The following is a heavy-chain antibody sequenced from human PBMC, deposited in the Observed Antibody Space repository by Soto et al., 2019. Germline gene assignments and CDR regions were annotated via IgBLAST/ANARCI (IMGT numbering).Heavy chain of an antibody. J-gene: IGHJ4*02. CDR1: GFSLSTTGEG. D-gene: IGHD3-22*01. CDR2: IYWNDDK. CDR3: AHRSSLTLYGTSGYIFDS. Sequence: QVTLKESGRPLVRPTQTLTLTCTFSGFSLSTTGEGVAWIRQPPGKALEWLALIYWNDDKRYSPSLKSRLTITKATSKIQVVLTMTNMDPVDTATYFCAHRSSLTLYGTSGYIFDSWGQGTLVIVSS. V-gene: IGHV2-5*01.